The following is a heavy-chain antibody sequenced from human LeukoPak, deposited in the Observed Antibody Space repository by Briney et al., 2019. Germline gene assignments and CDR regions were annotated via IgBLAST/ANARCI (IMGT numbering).Heavy chain of an antibody. CDR1: GFTFSTYA. CDR3: ARSFGGRTEY. D-gene: IGHD2-15*01. CDR2: LNTDGSIT. V-gene: IGHV3-74*01. Sequence: GGSLRLSCAASGFTFSTYAMTWVRQAPGKGLVWVSRLNTDGSITNYADSVKGRFTISRDNAKNTLYLQMNSLRAEDTAVYYCARSFGGRTEYWGQGTLVTVSS. J-gene: IGHJ4*02.